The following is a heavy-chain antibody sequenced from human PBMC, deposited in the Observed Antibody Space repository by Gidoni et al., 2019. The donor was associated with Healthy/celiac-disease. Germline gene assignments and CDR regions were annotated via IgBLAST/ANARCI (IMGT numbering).Heavy chain of an antibody. Sequence: EVQLVESGGGLVQPGGSLSLSCAASGFTVSSNYMSWVRQAPGKGLEWVSVIYSGGSTYYADSVKGRFTISRDNSKNTLYLQMNSLRAEDTAVYYCARDRIYGDYYYYGMDVWGQGTTVTVSS. CDR3: ARDRIYGDYYYYGMDV. D-gene: IGHD4-17*01. J-gene: IGHJ6*02. CDR1: GFTVSSNY. CDR2: IYSGGST. V-gene: IGHV3-66*01.